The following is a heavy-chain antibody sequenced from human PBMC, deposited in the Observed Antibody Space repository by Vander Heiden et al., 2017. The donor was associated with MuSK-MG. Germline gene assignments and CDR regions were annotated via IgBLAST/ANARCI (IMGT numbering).Heavy chain of an antibody. CDR3: ASRYSSSWSLDY. V-gene: IGHV3-30*04. Sequence: VHLVASGGGVVQPGRSLRPSCRASGFIFSRHAMHWARQPPGKGLEWVAVISDDVSKKYYADSVKGLFTITRDNSKNMLALQMGSLRVEDTSLYYCASRYSSSWSLDYWGQGTLVTVSS. CDR2: ISDDVSKK. CDR1: GFIFSRHA. D-gene: IGHD6-13*01. J-gene: IGHJ4*02.